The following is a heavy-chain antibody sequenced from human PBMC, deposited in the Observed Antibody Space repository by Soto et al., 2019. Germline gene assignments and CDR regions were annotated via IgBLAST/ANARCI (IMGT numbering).Heavy chain of an antibody. CDR2: INPNSGGT. CDR1: GYTFTGYY. V-gene: IGHV1-2*04. CDR3: ATAPLNFDKSDYHTYYSGMDV. Sequence: ASVKVSCKASGYTFTGYYIHWVRQAPGQGLEWMGWINPNSGGTNFAQKFQGWLTMTSDTSISTAYMELSRLRSDDTAVYYCATAPLNFDKSDYHTYYSGMDVWGQGTTVTVSS. J-gene: IGHJ6*02. D-gene: IGHD3-16*01.